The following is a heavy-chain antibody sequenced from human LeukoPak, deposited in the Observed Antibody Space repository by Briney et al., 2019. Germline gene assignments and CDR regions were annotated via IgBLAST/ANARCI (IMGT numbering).Heavy chain of an antibody. Sequence: GGSLRLSCAASGFTFSSYSMNWVRQAPGKGLEWVSSISSSSSYIYYADSVKGRFTISRDNAKNSLYLQTNSLRAEDTAVYYCARDHNWNDEVTFDYWGQGTLVTVSS. D-gene: IGHD1-20*01. V-gene: IGHV3-21*01. CDR2: ISSSSSYI. CDR3: ARDHNWNDEVTFDY. CDR1: GFTFSSYS. J-gene: IGHJ4*02.